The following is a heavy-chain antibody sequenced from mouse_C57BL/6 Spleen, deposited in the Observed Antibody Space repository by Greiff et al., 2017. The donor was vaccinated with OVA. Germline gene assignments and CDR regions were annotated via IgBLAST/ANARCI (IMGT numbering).Heavy chain of an antibody. V-gene: IGHV5-6*02. CDR1: GFTFSSYG. CDR3: ARRYYDYDGGYYYAMDY. D-gene: IGHD2-4*01. J-gene: IGHJ4*01. Sequence: EVKLMESGGDLVKPGGSLKLSCAASGFTFSSYGMSWVRQTPDKRLEWVATISSGGSYTYYPDSVKGRFTISRDNAKNTLYLQMSSLKSEDTAMYYCARRYYDYDGGYYYAMDYWGQGTSVTVSS. CDR2: ISSGGSYT.